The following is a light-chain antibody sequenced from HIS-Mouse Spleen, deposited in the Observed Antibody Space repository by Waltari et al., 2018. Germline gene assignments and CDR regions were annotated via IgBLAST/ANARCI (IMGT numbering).Light chain of an antibody. CDR2: DDS. CDR1: NIGSKR. CDR3: QVWDSSSDHRV. Sequence: SYVLTQPPSVSVAPGQTPRITCGGNNIGSKRANLYQQKSGQAPVLVVYDDSDRPSGIPERFSGSNSGNTATLTISRVEAGDEADYYCQVWDSSSDHRVFGGGTKLTVL. J-gene: IGLJ3*02. V-gene: IGLV3-21*02.